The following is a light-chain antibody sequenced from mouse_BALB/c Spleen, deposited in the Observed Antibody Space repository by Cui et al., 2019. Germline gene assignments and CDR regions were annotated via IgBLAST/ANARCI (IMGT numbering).Light chain of an antibody. J-gene: IGKJ5*01. CDR2: ATS. CDR3: QQWSSNPLT. V-gene: IGKV4-72*01. CDR1: SSVSY. Sequence: QIVLYQSPAILSASPGEKVTMTCRDSSSVSYMHWYQQKPGSSPKPWIYATSNLASGVPARFSGSVSGTSYSLTISRVEAEDAATYYCQQWSSNPLTFGAGTKLELK.